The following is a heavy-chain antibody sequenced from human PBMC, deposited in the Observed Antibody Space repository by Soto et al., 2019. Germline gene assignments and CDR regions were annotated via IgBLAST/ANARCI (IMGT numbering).Heavy chain of an antibody. CDR1: RFTFSSYW. Sequence: GGSLRLSCAASRFTFSSYWMHWVRQAPGKGLVWVSRINSDGSSTSYADSVKGRFTISRDNAKNTLYLQMNSLRAEDTAVYYCARAGIGWNTYYYYYYMDVWGKGTTVTVSS. D-gene: IGHD1-1*01. CDR3: ARAGIGWNTYYYYYYMDV. V-gene: IGHV3-74*01. CDR2: INSDGSST. J-gene: IGHJ6*03.